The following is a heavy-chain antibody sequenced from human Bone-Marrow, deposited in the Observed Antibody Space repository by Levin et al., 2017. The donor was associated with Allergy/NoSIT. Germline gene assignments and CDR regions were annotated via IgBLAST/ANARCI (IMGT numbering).Heavy chain of an antibody. Sequence: GGSLRLYCAASGFTFSDNYMSWIRQAPGKGLEWVSSISGSLTTIKYADSVEGRFTISWDNTKKSLYLQMNSLRVEDTAVYYCARDPGGSYDYWGQGTLVTVSS. CDR1: GFTFSDNY. V-gene: IGHV3-11*01. J-gene: IGHJ4*02. CDR3: ARDPGGSYDY. D-gene: IGHD1-26*01. CDR2: ISGSLTTI.